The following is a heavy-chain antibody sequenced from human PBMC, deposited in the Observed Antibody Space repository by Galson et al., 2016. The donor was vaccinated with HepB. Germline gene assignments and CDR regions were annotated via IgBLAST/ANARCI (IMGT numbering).Heavy chain of an antibody. Sequence: LRLSCAASGFTFSNYAMSWVRQAPGKGLEWVSGISGSGGSRYYADSVTGRFTISSDNSKNTLFLQMHSLRAEDTAVYYCAKDEGWAAAGRYYFDYWGQGTLVTVSS. CDR1: GFTFSNYA. V-gene: IGHV3-23*01. CDR2: ISGSGGSR. D-gene: IGHD6-13*01. J-gene: IGHJ4*02. CDR3: AKDEGWAAAGRYYFDY.